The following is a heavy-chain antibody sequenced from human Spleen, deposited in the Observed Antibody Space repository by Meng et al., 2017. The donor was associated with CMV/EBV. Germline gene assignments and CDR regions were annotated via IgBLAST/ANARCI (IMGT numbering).Heavy chain of an antibody. CDR2: ISGGSNYI. CDR3: ATTEYPYYFDY. Sequence: GESLKISCAASGFTFSSYNINWVRQPPGKGLEWVSSISGGSNYIYYADSVKGRFTISRDNAKNSLYLQINSLRAEDTAVYYCATTEYPYYFDYWGQGTLVTVSS. D-gene: IGHD6-6*01. J-gene: IGHJ4*02. CDR1: GFTFSSYN. V-gene: IGHV3-21*01.